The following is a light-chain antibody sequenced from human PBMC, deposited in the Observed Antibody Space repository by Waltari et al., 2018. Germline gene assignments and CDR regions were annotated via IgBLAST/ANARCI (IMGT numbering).Light chain of an antibody. Sequence: QAGLTQPPSVSTDLRQTATLTCTGNSTNVGNQGAAWLQQHQGRPPKLVSYRNNTRPSGISERFSASRSGNTASLTITELQPEDEADYYCSAWDSGLTVWVFGGGTKLTVL. V-gene: IGLV10-54*04. J-gene: IGLJ3*02. CDR2: RNN. CDR3: SAWDSGLTVWV. CDR1: STNVGNQG.